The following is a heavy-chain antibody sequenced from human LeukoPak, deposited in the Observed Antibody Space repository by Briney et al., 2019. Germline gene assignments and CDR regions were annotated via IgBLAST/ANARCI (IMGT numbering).Heavy chain of an antibody. CDR1: GYTFTSYD. Sequence: ASVTVSCKASGYTFTSYDINWVRQATGQGLEWMGWMNPNSGGTNYAQKFQGRVTMTRDTSISTAYMELSRLRSDDTAVYYCARDPAAGTYSIDYWGQGTLVTVSS. J-gene: IGHJ4*02. D-gene: IGHD6-13*01. CDR3: ARDPAAGTYSIDY. V-gene: IGHV1-2*02. CDR2: MNPNSGGT.